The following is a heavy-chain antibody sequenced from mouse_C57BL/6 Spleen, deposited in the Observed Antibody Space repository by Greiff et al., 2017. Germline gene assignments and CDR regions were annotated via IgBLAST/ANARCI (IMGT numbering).Heavy chain of an antibody. CDR3: ARHVTSHYSDY. CDR2: INPGSGGT. Sequence: QVQLQQSGAELVRPGTSVKVSCKASGYAFTNYLIEWVKQRPGQGLEWIGVINPGSGGTNYNEKFKGKATLTADKSSSTAYMQLSSLTSEDSAVYFCARHVTSHYSDYWGQGTTLTVSS. V-gene: IGHV1-54*01. D-gene: IGHD2-1*01. J-gene: IGHJ2*01. CDR1: GYAFTNYL.